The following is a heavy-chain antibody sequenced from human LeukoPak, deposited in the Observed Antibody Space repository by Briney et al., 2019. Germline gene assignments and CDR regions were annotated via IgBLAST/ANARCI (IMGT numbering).Heavy chain of an antibody. J-gene: IGHJ6*02. CDR1: RGSPSIYS. D-gene: IGHD3-3*01. CDR2: IYTSVST. Sequence: PSQTLSPTCTLSRGSPSIYSWGWIRQPAGEGLEWIGRIYTSVSTNYNPSLKSRVTMPVDTSKNQFSLQLSSVTAADTAVYYCARTPFWSGYPGTKVRDHYYGMDVWGQGTTVTVPS. CDR3: ARTPFWSGYPGTKVRDHYYGMDV. V-gene: IGHV4-4*07.